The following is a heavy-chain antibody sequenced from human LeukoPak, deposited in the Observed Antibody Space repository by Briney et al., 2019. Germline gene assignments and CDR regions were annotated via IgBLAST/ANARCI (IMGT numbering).Heavy chain of an antibody. V-gene: IGHV3-21*01. Sequence: PGGSLRLSCVASGFAFGRYSMNWVRQAPGKGLEWVSSISHSGYDIYYADAVKGRFTISRDNAKNSLSLQMNNLRVEDTAVYYWPNHFACVSTTCPSFDDWGQGTLVTVSS. J-gene: IGHJ4*02. CDR2: ISHSGYDI. CDR1: GFAFGRYS. CDR3: PNHFACVSTTCPSFDD. D-gene: IGHD2-2*01.